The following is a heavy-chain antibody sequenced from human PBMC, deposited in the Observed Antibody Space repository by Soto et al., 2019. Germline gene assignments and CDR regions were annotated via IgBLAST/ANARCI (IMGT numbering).Heavy chain of an antibody. Sequence: QVQLVESGGGLVEPRGSLRLSCAASGFTFSDYYMSWIRQAPGKGLEWLSYISSSGATIYYVDSVKGRFTISRDNAKKSLYLQMDSLRAEDPAVYYCARDGVLATGPIDYWGPGTLVTVSS. CDR2: ISSSGATI. D-gene: IGHD5-12*01. J-gene: IGHJ4*02. V-gene: IGHV3-11*01. CDR1: GFTFSDYY. CDR3: ARDGVLATGPIDY.